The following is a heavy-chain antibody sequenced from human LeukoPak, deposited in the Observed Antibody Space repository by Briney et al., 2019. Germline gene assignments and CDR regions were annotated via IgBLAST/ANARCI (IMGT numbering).Heavy chain of an antibody. CDR2: ISWNSGSI. D-gene: IGHD5-12*01. CDR1: GFTFDDYA. V-gene: IGHV3-9*01. Sequence: PGGSLRLSCAASGFTFDDYAMHWVRHAPGKGLEWVSGISWNSGSIVYADSVKGRFTISRDNAKNSLYLQMNSLRAEDTALYYCAKDPASGYDSNYFDYWGQGTLVTVSS. CDR3: AKDPASGYDSNYFDY. J-gene: IGHJ4*02.